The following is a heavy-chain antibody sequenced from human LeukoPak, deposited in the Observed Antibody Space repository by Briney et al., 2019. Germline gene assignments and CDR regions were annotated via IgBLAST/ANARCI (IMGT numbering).Heavy chain of an antibody. V-gene: IGHV1-69*05. CDR1: GGTFSSYA. Sequence: SVKVSCKASGGTFSSYAISWVRQAPGQGLEWMGGIIPIFGTANYAQKFQGRVTITTDESTSTAYMELSRLKAEDTAGYYCARGGEANYYDTSGYYLYDYWGQGTLVTVSS. J-gene: IGHJ4*02. D-gene: IGHD3-22*01. CDR3: ARGGEANYYDTSGYYLYDY. CDR2: IIPIFGTA.